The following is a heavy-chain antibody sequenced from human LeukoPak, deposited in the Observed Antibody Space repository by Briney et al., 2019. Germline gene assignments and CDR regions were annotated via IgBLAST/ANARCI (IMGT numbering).Heavy chain of an antibody. J-gene: IGHJ3*02. Sequence: GGSLRLSCAASGFTVSSNYMSWARQAPGKGLEWVSVIYSGGSTYYADSVKGRFTISRDNSKNTLYLQMNSLRAEDTAVYYCARDSGPDAFDIWGQGTMVTVSS. CDR2: IYSGGST. CDR3: ARDSGPDAFDI. D-gene: IGHD1-26*01. V-gene: IGHV3-66*02. CDR1: GFTVSSNY.